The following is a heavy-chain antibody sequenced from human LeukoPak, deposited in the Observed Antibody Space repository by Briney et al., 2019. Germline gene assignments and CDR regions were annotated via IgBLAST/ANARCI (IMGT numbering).Heavy chain of an antibody. CDR1: GGTFSSYA. CDR3: ARWDYYGSRTFDI. CDR2: ISAYNGNT. D-gene: IGHD3-22*01. Sequence: ASVKVSCKASGGTFSSYAITWVRQAPGQGLEWMGWISAYNGNTNYAQKLQGRVTMTTDTSSSTAYMELRSLRSDDTAVYYCARWDYYGSRTFDIWGQGTMVTVSS. V-gene: IGHV1-18*01. J-gene: IGHJ3*02.